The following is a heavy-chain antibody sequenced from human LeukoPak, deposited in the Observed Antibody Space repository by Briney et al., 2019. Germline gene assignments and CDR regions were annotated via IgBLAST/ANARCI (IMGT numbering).Heavy chain of an antibody. CDR3: AKDHSPYYDSSGYLDY. V-gene: IGHV3-23*01. Sequence: GGSLRLSCAASGFTFNNYAMSWVRQAPGQGLEWVSSISGSGVNTYYADSVKGRFTISRDNSKNTLYLQMNGLRAEDTAVYYCAKDHSPYYDSSGYLDYWGQGTLVTVSS. D-gene: IGHD3-22*01. CDR1: GFTFNNYA. J-gene: IGHJ4*02. CDR2: ISGSGVNT.